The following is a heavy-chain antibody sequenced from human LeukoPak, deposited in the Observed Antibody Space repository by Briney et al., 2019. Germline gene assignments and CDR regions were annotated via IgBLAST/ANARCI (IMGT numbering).Heavy chain of an antibody. D-gene: IGHD4-23*01. CDR1: GGSISSYY. Sequence: PSETLSLTCTVSGGSISSYYWTWIRQPAGKGLEWVGRMYISGETNYNPSLKNRVTLSLDTSKNQFSLNLKSLTAADTAMYYCASGIQTEGNNFWGQGTLVTVSS. CDR3: ASGIQTEGNNF. J-gene: IGHJ4*02. V-gene: IGHV4-4*07. CDR2: MYISGET.